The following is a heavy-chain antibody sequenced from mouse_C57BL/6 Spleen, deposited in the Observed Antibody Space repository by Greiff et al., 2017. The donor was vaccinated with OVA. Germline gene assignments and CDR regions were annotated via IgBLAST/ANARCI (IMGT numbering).Heavy chain of an antibody. CDR3: AREGVYYSNGY. CDR1: GYTFTSYW. D-gene: IGHD2-5*01. J-gene: IGHJ2*01. Sequence: QVQLQQPGAELVKPGASVKLSCKASGYTFTSYWMHWVKQRPGQGLEWIGMIHPNSGSTNYNEKFKSKATLTVDKSSSTAYMQLSSLTSEDSAVYYCAREGVYYSNGYWGQGTTLTVSS. CDR2: IHPNSGST. V-gene: IGHV1-64*01.